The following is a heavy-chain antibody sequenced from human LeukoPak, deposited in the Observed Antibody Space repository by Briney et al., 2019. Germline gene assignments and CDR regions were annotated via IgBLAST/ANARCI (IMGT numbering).Heavy chain of an antibody. CDR3: ARTTEGGYTYDYFYYYYMDV. Sequence: SETLSLTCTVSGGSISSDYWSWIRQPPGKGLEWIGYIYYSGSTNYNPSLKSRVTISVDTSKNQFSLKLSSVTAADTAVYYCARTTEGGYTYDYFYYYYMDVWGKGTTVTISS. D-gene: IGHD5-18*01. J-gene: IGHJ6*03. CDR2: IYYSGST. CDR1: GGSISSDY. V-gene: IGHV4-59*01.